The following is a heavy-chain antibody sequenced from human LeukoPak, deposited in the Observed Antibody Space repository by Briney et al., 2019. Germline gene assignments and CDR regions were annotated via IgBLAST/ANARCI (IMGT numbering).Heavy chain of an antibody. CDR2: IYYTGST. CDR1: GGSISSSY. D-gene: IGHD2-8*02. Sequence: SETLSLTCTVSGGSISSSYWSWIRQPPGKGLEWIGYIYYTGSTTYNPSLKSRVTISVDTSKNQFSLKLRSVTAADTAVYYCARSEWTSDTGTYFDYWGQGTLVTVSS. CDR3: ARSEWTSDTGTYFDY. V-gene: IGHV4-59*01. J-gene: IGHJ4*02.